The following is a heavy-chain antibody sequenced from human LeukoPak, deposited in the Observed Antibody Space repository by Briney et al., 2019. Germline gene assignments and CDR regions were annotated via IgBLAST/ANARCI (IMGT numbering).Heavy chain of an antibody. Sequence: VASVKVSCKASGGTFSSYAISWVRQAPGQGLEWMGGIIPIFGTANYAQKFQGRVTITADKSTSTAYMELSSLRSEDTAVYYCASLQGGYCSSTSCPEIDYWGQGTLVTVSS. V-gene: IGHV1-69*06. CDR3: ASLQGGYCSSTSCPEIDY. J-gene: IGHJ4*02. CDR1: GGTFSSYA. D-gene: IGHD2-2*01. CDR2: IIPIFGTA.